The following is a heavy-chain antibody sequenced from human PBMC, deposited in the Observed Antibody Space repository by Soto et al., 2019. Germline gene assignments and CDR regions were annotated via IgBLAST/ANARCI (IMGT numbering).Heavy chain of an antibody. CDR1: GYDFTTYG. Sequence: QVHLVQSGAEVKKPGASVKVSCKGSGYDFTTYGITWVRQAPGQGLEWMAWISAHNGNTDYAQKLQGRVTVTRDTSTGPAYMELRSLRSDDTAVYYWARGRYGDYWGQGALVTVSS. CDR3: ARGRYGDY. D-gene: IGHD1-1*01. V-gene: IGHV1-18*01. CDR2: ISAHNGNT. J-gene: IGHJ4*02.